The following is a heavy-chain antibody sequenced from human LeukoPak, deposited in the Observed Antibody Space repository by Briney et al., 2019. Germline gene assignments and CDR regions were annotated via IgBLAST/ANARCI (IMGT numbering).Heavy chain of an antibody. J-gene: IGHJ3*02. V-gene: IGHV4-4*02. CDR2: IYHSGST. CDR1: GGSISSSNW. D-gene: IGHD3-10*01. CDR3: ARVKLLWFGESVSAFDI. Sequence: SETLSLTCAVSGGSISSSNWWSWVRQPPGKGLEWIGEIYHSGSTYYNPSLKSRVTISVDTSKNQFSLKLSSVTAADTAVYYCARVKLLWFGESVSAFDIWGQGTMVTVSS.